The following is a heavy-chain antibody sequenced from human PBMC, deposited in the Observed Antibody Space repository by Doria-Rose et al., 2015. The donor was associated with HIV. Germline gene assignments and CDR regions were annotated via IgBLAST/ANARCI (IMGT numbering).Heavy chain of an antibody. V-gene: IGHV2-26*01. D-gene: IGHD6-13*01. CDR1: GVSLSSPGMG. J-gene: IGHJ4*02. Sequence: VTLKESGPVLVKPTETLTLTCTVSGVSLSSPGMGGSWIRQPPGKALEWLANIFSDDGRSYKTSLKSRLTISRGTSKSQVVLTMTDMDPVDTATYYCARIKSSRWYHKYYFDFWGQGTLVIVSA. CDR2: IFSDDGR. CDR3: ARIKSSRWYHKYYFDF.